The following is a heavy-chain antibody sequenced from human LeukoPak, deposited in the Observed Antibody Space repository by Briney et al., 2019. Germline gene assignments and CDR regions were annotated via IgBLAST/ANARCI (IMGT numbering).Heavy chain of an antibody. CDR1: GYSISSGYY. V-gene: IGHV4-38-2*02. J-gene: IGHJ4*02. CDR2: IYHSGST. CDR3: ARDDYGDYGLDY. Sequence: SETLSLTCTVSGYSISSGYYWGWIRQPPGKGLEWIGSIYHSGSTYYNPSLKSRVTISVDTSKNQFSLKLSSVTAADTAVYYCARDDYGDYGLDYWGQGTLVTVSS. D-gene: IGHD4-17*01.